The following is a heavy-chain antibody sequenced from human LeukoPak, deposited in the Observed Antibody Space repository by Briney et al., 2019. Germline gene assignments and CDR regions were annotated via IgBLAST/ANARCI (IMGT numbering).Heavy chain of an antibody. D-gene: IGHD5-18*01. J-gene: IGHJ4*02. CDR1: GFTFSNYA. Sequence: GSLRLSCAASGFTFSNYAMHWVRQAPGKGLEWVAVISYDGSNKYYADSVKGRFTISRDNSKNTLYLQMNSLRAEDTAVYYCAKVPTDTAMVYEYFDYWGQGTLVTVSS. CDR2: ISYDGSNK. CDR3: AKVPTDTAMVYEYFDY. V-gene: IGHV3-30*04.